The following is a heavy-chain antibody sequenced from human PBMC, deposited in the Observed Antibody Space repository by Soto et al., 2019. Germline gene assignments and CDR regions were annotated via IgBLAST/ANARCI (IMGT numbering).Heavy chain of an antibody. J-gene: IGHJ5*02. Sequence: PGGSVRLSCVASGFTFTTYWMSWVRQAPGKGLEWVANIRQDGGAQYYVDSVKGRFTISRDNAKNSVYLQMDSLRVEDTAVYYCVRGGHGSGSYLGSSWGQGILVTVSS. V-gene: IGHV3-7*03. CDR2: IRQDGGAQ. CDR3: VRGGHGSGSYLGSS. D-gene: IGHD3-10*01. CDR1: GFTFTTYW.